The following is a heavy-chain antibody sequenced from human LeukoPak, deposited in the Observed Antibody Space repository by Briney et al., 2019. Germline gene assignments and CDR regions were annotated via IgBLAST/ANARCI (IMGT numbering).Heavy chain of an antibody. V-gene: IGHV3-11*01. Sequence: PGGSLRLSCAASGFTFSDYYMSWIRQAPGKGLEWVLYISHSGRTMYYADSVKGRFTISRDNAKNSLYLQMNSLRAGDTAVYYCARDSTVRGNIGNDMDVWGKGTTVTVSS. CDR3: ARDSTVRGNIGNDMDV. D-gene: IGHD3-10*02. CDR2: ISHSGRTM. CDR1: GFTFSDYY. J-gene: IGHJ6*03.